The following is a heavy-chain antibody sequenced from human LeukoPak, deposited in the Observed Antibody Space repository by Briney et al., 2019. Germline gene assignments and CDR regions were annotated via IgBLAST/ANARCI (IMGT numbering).Heavy chain of an antibody. CDR2: IISIFGTA. CDR1: GGTFSSYA. J-gene: IGHJ4*02. D-gene: IGHD1-26*01. Sequence: ASVKVSCKASGGTFSSYAISWVRQAPGQGLEWMGGIISIFGTANYAQKFQGRVTITADESTSTAYMELSSLRSEDTAVYYCARRGEATQVSFDYWGQGTLVTVSS. CDR3: ARRGEATQVSFDY. V-gene: IGHV1-69*13.